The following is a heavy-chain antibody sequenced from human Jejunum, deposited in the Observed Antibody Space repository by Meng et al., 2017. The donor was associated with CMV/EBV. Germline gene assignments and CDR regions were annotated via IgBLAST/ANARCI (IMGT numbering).Heavy chain of an antibody. CDR2: IRRKANSYAT. D-gene: IGHD2-21*01. CDR1: FTVSGSA. V-gene: IGHV3-73*01. Sequence: FTVSGSAMNWVRQASGKGLGWVGRIRRKANSYATVYAATMKGRFTNSRDDSENTAYLQMNSLKTEDTAVYYCARQARDGDCCLDYWGQGTLVTVSS. J-gene: IGHJ4*02. CDR3: ARQARDGDCCLDY.